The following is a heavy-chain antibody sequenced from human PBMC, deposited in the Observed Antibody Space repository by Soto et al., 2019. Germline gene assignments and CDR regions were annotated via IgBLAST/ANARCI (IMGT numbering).Heavy chain of an antibody. CDR3: ARGYGDPQYDILTGGPFDP. Sequence: QVQLVQSGAEVKKPGSSVKVSCKASGGTFSSYAISWVRQAPGQGLEWMGGIIPIFGTAKYAQKFQGRVTITADESTSTAYMELSSLRSEVTAVYYCARGYGDPQYDILTGGPFDPWGQGTLVTVSS. V-gene: IGHV1-69*01. J-gene: IGHJ5*02. CDR2: IIPIFGTA. D-gene: IGHD3-9*01. CDR1: GGTFSSYA.